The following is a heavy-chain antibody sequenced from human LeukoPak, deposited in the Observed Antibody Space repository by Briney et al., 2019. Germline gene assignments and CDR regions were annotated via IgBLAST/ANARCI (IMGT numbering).Heavy chain of an antibody. Sequence: GGSLRLSCAASGFTFSSYAMHWVRQAPGKGLEWVAVISYDGSNKYYADSVKGRFTISRDNYKNTLYLQMNSLRAEDTAVYYCARDYGDPDAFDIWGQGTMVTVSS. CDR2: ISYDGSNK. CDR3: ARDYGDPDAFDI. V-gene: IGHV3-30-3*01. J-gene: IGHJ3*02. CDR1: GFTFSSYA. D-gene: IGHD4-17*01.